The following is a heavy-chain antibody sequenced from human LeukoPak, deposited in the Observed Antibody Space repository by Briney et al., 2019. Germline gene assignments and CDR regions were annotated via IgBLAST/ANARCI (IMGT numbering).Heavy chain of an antibody. CDR3: ARGGTYYYDSSGYEDAFDI. CDR2: ISYDGSNK. D-gene: IGHD3-22*01. Sequence: GGSLRLSCAASGFTFSSYAMHWVRQAPGKGLEWVAVISYDGSNKYYADSVKGRFTISRDNSKNKLYLQMNSLRAEDTAVYYCARGGTYYYDSSGYEDAFDIWGQGTMVTVSS. V-gene: IGHV3-30*01. CDR1: GFTFSSYA. J-gene: IGHJ3*02.